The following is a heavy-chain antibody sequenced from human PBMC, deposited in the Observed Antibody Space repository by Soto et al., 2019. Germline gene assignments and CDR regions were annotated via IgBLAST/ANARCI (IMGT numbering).Heavy chain of an antibody. Sequence: PSETLSLTCSVSGGSISSYYWSWIRQPPGKGLEWIAYIYYSGTSYNPSLKSRVSISLETSKNQFSLKLSSVTAADTAVYYCARRARMGTQLWLPFDLWAQGSLVTVSS. CDR2: IYYSGT. CDR3: ARRARMGTQLWLPFDL. D-gene: IGHD5-18*01. CDR1: GGSISSYY. J-gene: IGHJ4*02. V-gene: IGHV4-59*01.